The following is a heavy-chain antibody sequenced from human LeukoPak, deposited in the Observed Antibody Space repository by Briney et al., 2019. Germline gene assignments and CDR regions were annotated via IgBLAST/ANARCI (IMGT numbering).Heavy chain of an antibody. J-gene: IGHJ4*02. CDR1: GFTFSTYA. Sequence: GGSLRLSCAASGFTFSTYAMSWVRQAPGKGLEWVSGISGSGGSTHYADSVKGRFTISRDNSKNTLYLQMNSLRSDDTAEYYCARGLPPRRNYDSRGSYSYYFDYWGQGTLVTVSS. V-gene: IGHV3-23*01. D-gene: IGHD3-22*01. CDR3: ARGLPPRRNYDSRGSYSYYFDY. CDR2: ISGSGGST.